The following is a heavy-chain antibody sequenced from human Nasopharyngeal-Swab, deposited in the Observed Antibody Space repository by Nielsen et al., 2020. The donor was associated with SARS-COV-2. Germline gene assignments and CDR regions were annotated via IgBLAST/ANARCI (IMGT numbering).Heavy chain of an antibody. CDR1: GFTFSSYA. CDR3: ARDESGSSSFDY. J-gene: IGHJ4*02. D-gene: IGHD1-26*01. Sequence: GESLKISCAASGFTFSSYAMHWVRQAPGKGLEWVAVISYDGSNKYYADSVKGRFTISRVNSKNTLYLQMNSLRAEDTAVYYCARDESGSSSFDYWGQGTLVTVSS. CDR2: ISYDGSNK. V-gene: IGHV3-30-3*01.